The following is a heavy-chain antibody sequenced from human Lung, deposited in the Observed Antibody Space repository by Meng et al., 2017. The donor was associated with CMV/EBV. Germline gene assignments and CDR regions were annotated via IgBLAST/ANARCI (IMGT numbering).Heavy chain of an antibody. CDR1: GFTFSSYA. CDR3: AKCGFYPLRSEIYAYHYGMDV. V-gene: IGHV3-23*01. D-gene: IGHD2-2*01. J-gene: IGHJ6*02. CDR2: MSGSGGST. Sequence: SCAASGFTFSSYAMSWVRQAPGKGLEWVSAMSGSGGSTYYADSVKGRFTISRDNSKNTLYLQMNSLRAEDTAVYYCAKCGFYPLRSEIYAYHYGMDVWXQGTTVTVSS.